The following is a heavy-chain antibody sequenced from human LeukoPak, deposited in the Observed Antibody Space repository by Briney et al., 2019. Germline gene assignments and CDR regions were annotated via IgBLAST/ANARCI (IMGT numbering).Heavy chain of an antibody. D-gene: IGHD3-22*01. CDR3: AKGPYYYDSSAFDY. CDR2: ISGSGGST. V-gene: IGHV3-23*01. Sequence: TGGSLRLSCAASGFTFSSYAMSWVRQAPGKGLEWVSAISGSGGSTYYADSVKGRFTISRDNSKNTLYLQMNSLRAEDTAVYYCAKGPYYYDSSAFDYWGQGTLVTVSS. J-gene: IGHJ4*02. CDR1: GFTFSSYA.